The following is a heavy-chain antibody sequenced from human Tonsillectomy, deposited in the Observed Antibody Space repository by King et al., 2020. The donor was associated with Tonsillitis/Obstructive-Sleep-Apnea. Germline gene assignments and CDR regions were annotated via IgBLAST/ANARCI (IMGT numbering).Heavy chain of an antibody. Sequence: TLKESGPTLVKPTQTLTLTCTFSGFSLSTSGVGVGWIRQPPGEALEWLALNYWDDDKRYSPSLKSRLTLTKDTSKNQVVLTMTNMGPVDTATYYFAHSHGSGSNFDYWGQGTLVTVSS. V-gene: IGHV2-5*02. D-gene: IGHD3-10*01. J-gene: IGHJ4*02. CDR1: GFSLSTSGVG. CDR2: NYWDDDK. CDR3: AHSHGSGSNFDY.